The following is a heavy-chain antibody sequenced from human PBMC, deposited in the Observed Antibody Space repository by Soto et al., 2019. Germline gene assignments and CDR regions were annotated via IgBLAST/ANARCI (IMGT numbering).Heavy chain of an antibody. CDR2: IYYSGST. J-gene: IGHJ6*02. D-gene: IGHD4-4*01. V-gene: IGHV4-39*01. Sequence: PSETLSLTCTVSGGSISSSSYYWGWIRQPPGKGLEWIGSIYYSGSTYYNPSLKSRVTISVDTSKNQFSLKLSSATAADTAVYYCARGKYSSPRGGLDVWGQGTPVTVSS. CDR1: GGSISSSSYY. CDR3: ARGKYSSPRGGLDV.